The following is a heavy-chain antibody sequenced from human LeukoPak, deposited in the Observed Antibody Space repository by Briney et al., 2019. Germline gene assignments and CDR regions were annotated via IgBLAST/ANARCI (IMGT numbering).Heavy chain of an antibody. CDR2: ISSNGGST. CDR1: GFTFSSYA. CDR3: ARGTLMITFQYYFDY. Sequence: GGSLRLSCAASGFTFSSYAMHWVRQAPGKGLEYVSAISSNGGSTYYANSVKGRFTISRDNPKNTLYLQMGSLRAEDMAVYYCARGTLMITFQYYFDYWGQGTLVTVSS. D-gene: IGHD3-16*01. J-gene: IGHJ4*02. V-gene: IGHV3-64*01.